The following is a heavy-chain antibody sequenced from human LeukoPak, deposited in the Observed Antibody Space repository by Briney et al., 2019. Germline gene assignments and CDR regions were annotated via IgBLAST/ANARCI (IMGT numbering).Heavy chain of an antibody. CDR3: ARDERYDSSGYPFDY. J-gene: IGHJ4*02. CDR2: INPNSGGT. V-gene: IGHV1-2*02. Sequence: ASVKVSCKASGYTFTGYYMHWLRQAPGQGLEWMGWINPNSGGTNYAQKFQDRVTMTRDTSISTGYMELSRLRSDDTGVYYCARDERYDSSGYPFDYWGQGTLVTVSS. CDR1: GYTFTGYY. D-gene: IGHD3-22*01.